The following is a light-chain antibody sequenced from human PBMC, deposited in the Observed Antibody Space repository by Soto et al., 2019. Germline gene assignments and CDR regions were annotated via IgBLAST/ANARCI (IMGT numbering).Light chain of an antibody. CDR3: QQYGSSPAT. CDR1: QSVSSSY. J-gene: IGKJ4*01. Sequence: EIVLTQSPGTLSLSPGERATLSCRARQSVSSSYLAWYQQKPGQAPRLLIYNAFNRATGIPDRFGGRGSGTDFTLTISRLEPEDFAVYYCQQYGSSPATFGGGTKVDIK. CDR2: NAF. V-gene: IGKV3-20*01.